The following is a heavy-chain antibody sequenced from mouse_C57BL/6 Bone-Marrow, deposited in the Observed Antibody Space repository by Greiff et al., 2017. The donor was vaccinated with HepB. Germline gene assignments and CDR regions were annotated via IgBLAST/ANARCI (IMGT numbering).Heavy chain of an antibody. D-gene: IGHD1-1*01. CDR3: TRGDYYGSVFDY. V-gene: IGHV1-15*01. Sequence: QVQLQQSGAELVRPGASVTLSCKASGYTFTDYEMHWVKQTPVHGLEWIGAIDPETGGTAYNQKFKGKAILTADKSSSTAYMELRSLTSEDSAVYYCTRGDYYGSVFDYWGQGTTLTVSS. CDR1: GYTFTDYE. J-gene: IGHJ2*01. CDR2: IDPETGGT.